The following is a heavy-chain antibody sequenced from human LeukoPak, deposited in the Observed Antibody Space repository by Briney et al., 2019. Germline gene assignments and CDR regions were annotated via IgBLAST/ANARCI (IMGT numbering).Heavy chain of an antibody. CDR3: ASKGCTGGNCKHYFDY. J-gene: IGHJ4*02. V-gene: IGHV3-7*03. Sequence: GGSLRLSCAASGFTFSSYWMSWVRQAPGKGLEWVANIKQDGSEEYYVDSVKGRFTISRDNAKNSLYLQMNSLRAEDTAVYYCASKGCTGGNCKHYFDYWGQGTLVTVAS. CDR1: GFTFSSYW. CDR2: IKQDGSEE. D-gene: IGHD2-8*02.